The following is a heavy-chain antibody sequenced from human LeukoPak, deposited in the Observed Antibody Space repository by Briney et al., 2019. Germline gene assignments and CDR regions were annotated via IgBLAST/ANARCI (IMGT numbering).Heavy chain of an antibody. J-gene: IGHJ6*03. CDR2: ISTYNGNT. Sequence: GASVKVSCKASAYTSPNYGITWVRQAPGRGLEWMGWISTYNGNTQYAQKFQGRVTMTTDTPTKTVYMELSTLRSNDTAVYYCALPAKGAFFYYYMEVWGKGTTVTVSS. CDR1: AYTSPNYG. V-gene: IGHV1-18*01. CDR3: ALPAKGAFFYYYMEV.